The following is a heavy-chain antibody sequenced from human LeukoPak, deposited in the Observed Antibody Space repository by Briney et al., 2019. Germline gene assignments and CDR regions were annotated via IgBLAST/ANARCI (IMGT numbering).Heavy chain of an antibody. V-gene: IGHV4-4*09. Sequence: TSETLSLTCTVSGGSISSDYWSWLRQPPGKGLEWIGYIYTSGSTNYNPSLKSRVTISVDTSKNQFSLQLSSVTAADTAVYYCARHDIRRSSSSYFDYWGQGTLVTVSS. CDR2: IYTSGST. J-gene: IGHJ4*02. CDR3: ARHDIRRSSSSYFDY. CDR1: GGSISSDY. D-gene: IGHD6-6*01.